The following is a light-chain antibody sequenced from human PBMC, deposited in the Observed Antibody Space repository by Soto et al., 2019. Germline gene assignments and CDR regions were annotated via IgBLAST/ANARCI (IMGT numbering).Light chain of an antibody. Sequence: EIVLTQSPGTLSLSPGERATLSCRASQTVSSARLAWFQQKPGQAHRLLIYGASSRAPGIPDRFSGSGSETDFTLTITRLESEDFAAYSCHQYGSSPWTFGQGTKVDIK. CDR1: QTVSSAR. CDR2: GAS. V-gene: IGKV3-20*01. J-gene: IGKJ1*01. CDR3: HQYGSSPWT.